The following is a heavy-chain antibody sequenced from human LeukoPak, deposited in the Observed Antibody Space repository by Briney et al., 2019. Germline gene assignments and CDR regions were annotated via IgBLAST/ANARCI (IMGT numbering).Heavy chain of an antibody. V-gene: IGHV3-9*01. Sequence: PGGSLRLSCVPSGLTLDYYAMHWVRQAPGKGLEWVAGFSLDTDRIDYADSVKGRFTVSRDNAKNSLYLQMNSLRPEDTAVYYCGKDITPGGMDVWGQGTTVTVSS. CDR1: GLTLDYYA. D-gene: IGHD2-15*01. J-gene: IGHJ6*02. CDR2: FSLDTDRI. CDR3: GKDITPGGMDV.